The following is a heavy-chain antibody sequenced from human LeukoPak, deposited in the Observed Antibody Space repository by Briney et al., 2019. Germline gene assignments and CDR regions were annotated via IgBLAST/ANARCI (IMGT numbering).Heavy chain of an antibody. CDR3: ARGSVYYDSSGYYLDYFDY. CDR1: GYTFTGYY. J-gene: IGHJ4*02. V-gene: IGHV1-2*06. Sequence: SSVKVSCKASGYTFTGYYMHWVRRAPGQGLEWMGRINPNSGGTNYAQKFQGRVTMTRDTSISTAYMELSRLRSDDTAVYYCARGSVYYDSSGYYLDYFDYWGQGTLVTVSS. CDR2: INPNSGGT. D-gene: IGHD3-22*01.